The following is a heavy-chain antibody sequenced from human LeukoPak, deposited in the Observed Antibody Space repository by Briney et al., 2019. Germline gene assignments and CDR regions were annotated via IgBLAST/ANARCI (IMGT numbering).Heavy chain of an antibody. D-gene: IGHD2-2*01. CDR2: TYDSGSS. CDR3: ARGWASSWYYFDF. V-gene: IGHV4-59*01. J-gene: IGHJ4*02. Sequence: PSETLSLTCAVPGGSIRNYYWSWIRQPPGKGLEWIGYTYDSGSSSYNPSLRSRVSISIDTSKNQFSLNLSSVTAADTAVYYCARGWASSWYYFDFWGQGTLVTVSS. CDR1: GGSIRNYY.